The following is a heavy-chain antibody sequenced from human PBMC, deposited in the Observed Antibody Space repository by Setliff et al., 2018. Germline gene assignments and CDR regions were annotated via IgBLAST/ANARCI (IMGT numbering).Heavy chain of an antibody. CDR2: INPNSGVT. CDR3: AIGRDFWRGYLVY. Sequence: ASVKVSCKASGYTFTGYYMHWVRQAPGQGLEWMGRINPNSGVTNYAQKFQGRVTMTRDTSISTAYMELSSLRSEDTAVYYCAIGRDFWRGYLVYWGQGTLVTVSS. D-gene: IGHD3-3*01. J-gene: IGHJ4*02. V-gene: IGHV1-2*06. CDR1: GYTFTGYY.